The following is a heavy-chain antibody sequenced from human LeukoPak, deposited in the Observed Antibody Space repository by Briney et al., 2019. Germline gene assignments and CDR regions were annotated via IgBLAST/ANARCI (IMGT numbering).Heavy chain of an antibody. D-gene: IGHD3-9*01. J-gene: IGHJ4*02. V-gene: IGHV1-2*02. Sequence: ASVKVSCKASGYTFTGYYVHWVRQAPGQGLEWMGWIKPNSGGTNYAQKFQGRVTMTRDTSISTAYMELSRLRSDDTAVYYCARGDHYDVLTGFQTPSHLSDYWGQGTLVTVSS. CDR1: GYTFTGYY. CDR2: IKPNSGGT. CDR3: ARGDHYDVLTGFQTPSHLSDY.